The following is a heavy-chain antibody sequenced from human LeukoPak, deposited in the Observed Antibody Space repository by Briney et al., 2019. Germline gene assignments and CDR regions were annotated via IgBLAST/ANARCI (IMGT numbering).Heavy chain of an antibody. CDR1: GFTFSNYG. J-gene: IGHJ4*02. V-gene: IGHV3-33*01. Sequence: PGGSLRLSCAASGFTFSNYGMHWVRQAPGKGLEWVALIWYDGRTKFHADSVKGRFTISRDNSKNTLYLQMDSLRDEDTAVYYCAREWGRIAVAGGPGYWGQGTRVIVSS. D-gene: IGHD6-19*01. CDR2: IWYDGRTK. CDR3: AREWGRIAVAGGPGY.